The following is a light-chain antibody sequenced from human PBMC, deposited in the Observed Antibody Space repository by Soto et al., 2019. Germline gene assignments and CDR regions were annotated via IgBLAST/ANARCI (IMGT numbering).Light chain of an antibody. CDR2: GAS. V-gene: IGKV3-15*01. CDR3: QQYNNWPPIT. Sequence: IVMTHSPATLSVSPLERATLSCRSSQSVSSNLAWYQQKPGQAPRLLIYGASTRATGIPARFSGSGSGTEFTLTISSLQSEDFAVYYCQQYNNWPPITFGQGTRLEIK. J-gene: IGKJ5*01. CDR1: QSVSSN.